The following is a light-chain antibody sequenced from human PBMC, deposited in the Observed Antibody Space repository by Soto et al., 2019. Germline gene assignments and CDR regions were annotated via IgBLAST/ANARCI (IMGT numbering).Light chain of an antibody. CDR2: LGS. CDR1: QSLLHSNGYNY. J-gene: IGKJ1*01. Sequence: IVMTQSPLSLPVTPGEPASISCRSSQSLLHSNGYNYLDWYLQKPGQSPQLLIYLGSNRASGVPERFSGSGSGTDFTLKISRVEAEDVGIYYCMQALQTPPWTFGQGTKVEIK. CDR3: MQALQTPPWT. V-gene: IGKV2-28*01.